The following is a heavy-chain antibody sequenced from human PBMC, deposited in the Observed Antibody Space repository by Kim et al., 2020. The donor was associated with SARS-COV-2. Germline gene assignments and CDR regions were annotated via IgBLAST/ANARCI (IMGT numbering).Heavy chain of an antibody. CDR3: ACARSAVAFDI. Sequence: GGSLRLSCPASGFAFSDCHMSWIRQAPGKGLEWISHITSSGIDSYYANSVQGRFTVSRDNARTLLYLQMNFLRAEDTALYYCACARSAVAFDIWGLGTMVTVSS. D-gene: IGHD4-17*01. CDR2: ITSSGIDS. V-gene: IGHV3-11*01. CDR1: GFAFSDCH. J-gene: IGHJ3*02.